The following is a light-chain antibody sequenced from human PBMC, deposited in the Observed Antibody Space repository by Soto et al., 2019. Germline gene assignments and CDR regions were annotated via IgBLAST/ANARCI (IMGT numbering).Light chain of an antibody. CDR2: GAS. Sequence: EIVLKHSPGALSLSPGERATLSCRASQIVSSSYLAWYQQKPGQAPRLLIYGASTRATGIPARFSGSGSGTEFTLTISSLQSEDFAVYYCQQYNNWPPWTFGQGTNVAIK. CDR3: QQYNNWPPWT. CDR1: QIVSSSY. V-gene: IGKV3-15*01. J-gene: IGKJ1*01.